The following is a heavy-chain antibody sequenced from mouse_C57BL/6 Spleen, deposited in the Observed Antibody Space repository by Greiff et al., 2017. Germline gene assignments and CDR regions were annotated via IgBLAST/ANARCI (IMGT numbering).Heavy chain of an antibody. V-gene: IGHV1-63*01. J-gene: IGHJ3*01. CDR3: AREETGVAWFAY. CDR2: IYPGGGYT. Sequence: VQLQESGAELVRPGTSVKMSCKASGYTFTNYWIGWAKQRPGHGLEWIGAIYPGGGYTNYNEKFKGKATLTADKSSSTAYMQFSSLTSEDSAIYYCAREETGVAWFAYWGQGTLVTVSA. D-gene: IGHD4-1*01. CDR1: GYTFTNYW.